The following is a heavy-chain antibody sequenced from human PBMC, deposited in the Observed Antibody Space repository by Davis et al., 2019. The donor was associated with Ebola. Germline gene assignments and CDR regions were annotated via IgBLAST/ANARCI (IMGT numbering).Heavy chain of an antibody. J-gene: IGHJ4*02. Sequence: GESLKISCAASGFTFSSYSMNWVRQAPGRGLEWLSYISRINIIHYADSVKGRFTISRDDAKNSLYLQMDSLRDEDTAVYYCARLYTSGWYLDYWGQGTLVTVSS. D-gene: IGHD6-19*01. V-gene: IGHV3-48*02. CDR3: ARLYTSGWYLDY. CDR1: GFTFSSYS. CDR2: ISRINII.